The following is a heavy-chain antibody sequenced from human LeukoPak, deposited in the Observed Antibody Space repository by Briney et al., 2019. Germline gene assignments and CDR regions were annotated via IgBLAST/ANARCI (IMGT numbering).Heavy chain of an antibody. D-gene: IGHD4-23*01. CDR3: ARVAVAPNAFDI. CDR1: GGSVSTYF. V-gene: IGHV4-59*02. Sequence: SETLSLTCTVSGGSVSTYFWTWIRQPPGKGLEWVGNVYNNGSTNYNPSLKSRVTISVDTSKNQFSLRLTSMSAADTAVYHCARVAVAPNAFDIWGQGTMVTVSS. J-gene: IGHJ3*02. CDR2: VYNNGST.